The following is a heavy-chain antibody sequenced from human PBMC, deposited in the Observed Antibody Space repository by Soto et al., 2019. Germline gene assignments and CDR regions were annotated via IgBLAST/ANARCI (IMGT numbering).Heavy chain of an antibody. Sequence: GGSLRLSCAASGFTFDDYGMSWVRQAPGKGLEWVSGINWNGGSTGYADSVKGRFTISRDNAKNSLYLQMNSLRAEDTALYHCAIDLNYYDFWSGPPFDPWGQGPLVTLSS. D-gene: IGHD3-3*01. CDR2: INWNGGST. J-gene: IGHJ5*02. V-gene: IGHV3-20*01. CDR3: AIDLNYYDFWSGPPFDP. CDR1: GFTFDDYG.